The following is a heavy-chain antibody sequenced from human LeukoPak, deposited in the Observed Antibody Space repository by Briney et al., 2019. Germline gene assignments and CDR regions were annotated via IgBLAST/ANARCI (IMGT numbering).Heavy chain of an antibody. CDR1: GYAFTGHY. J-gene: IGHJ6*03. V-gene: IGHV1-2*02. D-gene: IGHD3-10*01. Sequence: ASVKVSCKASGYAFTGHYMQWVRQAPGQGLEWMGWINPNSGGTNYAQKFKGRVTMTRDTSISTTYMELSRLRSDDTAVYYCARGRRFGELSYYYYMDVWGKGTTVTVSS. CDR2: INPNSGGT. CDR3: ARGRRFGELSYYYYMDV.